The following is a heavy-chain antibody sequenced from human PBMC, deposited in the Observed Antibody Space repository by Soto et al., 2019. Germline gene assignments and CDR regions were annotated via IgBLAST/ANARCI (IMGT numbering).Heavy chain of an antibody. CDR1: GFTLSSYS. Sequence: GGSLRLSCAGSGFTLSSYSILWVRQAPGKGLDWVAVISYDGNTQFYGDSVKGRFIVSRDNSRNTLYLQLNNLQAEDTAVYYCAKVSRPSRISTPDFDYWGQGT. CDR3: AKVSRPSRISTPDFDY. J-gene: IGHJ4*02. V-gene: IGHV3-30-3*01. CDR2: ISYDGNTQ.